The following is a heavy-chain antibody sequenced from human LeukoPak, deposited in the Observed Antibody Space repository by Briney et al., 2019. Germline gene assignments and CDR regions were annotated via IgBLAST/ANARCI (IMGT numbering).Heavy chain of an antibody. Sequence: ASVKVSCKASGYTFTSYGISWVRQPPAQGLEWMGWISAYSGNTNYAQKLKGRVTMTTDTSTSTAYRELRSLRSDDTAVYYCASGIRVTMVRGVIDYYGMDVWGQGTTVTVAS. CDR1: GYTFTSYG. V-gene: IGHV1-18*01. D-gene: IGHD3-10*01. CDR3: ASGIRVTMVRGVIDYYGMDV. CDR2: ISAYSGNT. J-gene: IGHJ6*02.